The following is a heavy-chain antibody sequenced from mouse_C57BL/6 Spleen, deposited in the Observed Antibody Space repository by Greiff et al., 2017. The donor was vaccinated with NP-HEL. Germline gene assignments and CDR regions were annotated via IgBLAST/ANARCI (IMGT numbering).Heavy chain of an antibody. V-gene: IGHV1-81*01. D-gene: IGHD4-1*01. Sequence: QVQLQQSGAELARPGASVKLSCTASGYPFKSYGISWVKQRTGQGLGWIGEIFPRSGNTYYNEKFKGKATLTADKSSSTAYMELRSLTSEDSAVYFCARWTGTSDYWGQGTTLTVSS. CDR1: GYPFKSYG. CDR3: ARWTGTSDY. CDR2: IFPRSGNT. J-gene: IGHJ2*01.